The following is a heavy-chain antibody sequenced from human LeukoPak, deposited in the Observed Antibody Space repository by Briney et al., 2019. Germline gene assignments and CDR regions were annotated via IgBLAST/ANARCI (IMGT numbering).Heavy chain of an antibody. Sequence: GRSLRLSCAASGFTFSSYGMHWVRQAPGKGLEWVAVISYDGSNKYYADSVKGRFTISRDNSKNTLYLQMNSLRAEDTAVYYCARGLLGGASGEMLGAFDIWGQGTMVTVSS. D-gene: IGHD3-16*01. CDR1: GFTFSSYG. V-gene: IGHV3-30*03. CDR2: ISYDGSNK. J-gene: IGHJ3*02. CDR3: ARGLLGGASGEMLGAFDI.